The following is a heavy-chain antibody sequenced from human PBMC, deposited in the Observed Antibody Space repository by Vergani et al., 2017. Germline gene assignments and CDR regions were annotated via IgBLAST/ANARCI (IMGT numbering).Heavy chain of an antibody. V-gene: IGHV4-59*01. CDR2: IYYSGST. CDR3: AGWELPPRYFDL. J-gene: IGHJ2*01. Sequence: QVQLQESGPVLVKPSETLSLTCTVSGGSISSYYWSWIRQPPGKGLEWIGYIYYSGSTNYNPSLKSRVTISVDTSKNQFSLKLSSVTAADTAVYYCAGWELPPRYFDLWGRGTLVTVSS. CDR1: GGSISSYY. D-gene: IGHD1-26*01.